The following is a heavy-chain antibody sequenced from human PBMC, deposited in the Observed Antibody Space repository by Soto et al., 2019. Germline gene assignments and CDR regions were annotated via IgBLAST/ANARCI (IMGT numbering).Heavy chain of an antibody. J-gene: IGHJ4*02. CDR3: AREDSTGFRRRVFFE. CDR2: IYYSGST. Sequence: TLSLTCTVCGGSISSGDYYWSWIRQPPGKGLEWIGYIYYSGSTYYNPSLKSRVTISVDTSKNQFSLKLSSVTAADTAVYYCAREDSTGFRRRVFFEWGQGTLVTVSS. V-gene: IGHV4-30-4*01. D-gene: IGHD3-22*01. CDR1: GGSISSGDYY.